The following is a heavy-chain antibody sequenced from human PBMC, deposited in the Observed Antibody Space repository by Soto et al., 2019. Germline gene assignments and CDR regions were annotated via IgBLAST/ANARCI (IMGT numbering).Heavy chain of an antibody. D-gene: IGHD6-13*01. CDR3: ARKGGPRYSSSWFDY. CDR1: GGSFSGYY. V-gene: IGHV4-34*01. CDR2: INHSGST. J-gene: IGHJ4*02. Sequence: LSLTCAVYGGSFSGYYWSWIRQPPGKGLEWIGEINHSGSTNYNPSLKSRVTISVDTSKNQFSLKLSSVTAADTAVYYCARKGGPRYSSSWFDYWGQGTLVTVSS.